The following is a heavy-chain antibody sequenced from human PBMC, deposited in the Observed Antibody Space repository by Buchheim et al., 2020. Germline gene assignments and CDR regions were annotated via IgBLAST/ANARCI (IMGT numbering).Heavy chain of an antibody. Sequence: QVQLVESGGGVIQPGRSLRLSCAASGFSFNGYAMHWVRQAPGRGLEWVSFIQDDGNKKYYGDSGKGRFTISRDNSKNTLYLQMDSLREEDTAVYYCARDGMWTGNRLFDYWGVGTL. CDR1: GFSFNGYA. CDR2: IQDDGNKK. D-gene: IGHD1-1*01. J-gene: IGHJ4*02. V-gene: IGHV3-30*02. CDR3: ARDGMWTGNRLFDY.